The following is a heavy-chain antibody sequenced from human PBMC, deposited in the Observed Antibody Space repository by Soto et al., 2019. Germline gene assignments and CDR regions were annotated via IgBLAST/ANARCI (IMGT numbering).Heavy chain of an antibody. CDR1: DDSINSDKYY. CDR3: ARLEGLATISYYFDF. Sequence: SETLSLTCSVPDDSINSDKYYWGWIRQPPGKGLEWIGSIYYRGNAYYNPSLQTRVTISLDKSKSQLSLKLNSVTAADSAVYFCARLEGLATISYYFDFWGPGALVTVSS. V-gene: IGHV4-39*01. D-gene: IGHD3-9*01. CDR2: IYYRGNA. J-gene: IGHJ4*02.